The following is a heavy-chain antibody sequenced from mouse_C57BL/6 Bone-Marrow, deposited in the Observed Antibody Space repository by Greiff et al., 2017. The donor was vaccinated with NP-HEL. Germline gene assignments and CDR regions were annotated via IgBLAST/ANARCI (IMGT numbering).Heavy chain of an antibody. J-gene: IGHJ4*01. V-gene: IGHV1-82*01. Sequence: QVQLQQSGPELVKPGASVKISCKASGYAFSSSWMNWVKQRPGQGLEWIGRIYPGDGDTNYNGKFKGKATLTADKSSSTAYMQLSSLTSEDSAVYFCARRIGCSNYDAMDYWGQGTSVTVSS. CDR2: IYPGDGDT. CDR3: ARRIGCSNYDAMDY. CDR1: GYAFSSSW. D-gene: IGHD2-5*01.